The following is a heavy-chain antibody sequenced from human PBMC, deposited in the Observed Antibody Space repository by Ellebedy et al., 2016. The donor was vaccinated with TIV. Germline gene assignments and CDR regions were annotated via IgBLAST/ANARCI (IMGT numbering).Heavy chain of an antibody. CDR2: IIATVGSA. D-gene: IGHD3-10*01. CDR3: ARLGRFGESMPPYYYFPMDV. CDR1: GGTFTNHA. J-gene: IGHJ6*02. Sequence: ASVKVSCKASGGTFTNHAISWVRLPPGQGPEWMGGIIATVGSADYAQSFQGRLTITADESTSIAHMELSSLRSEDTAVYYCARLGRFGESMPPYYYFPMDVWGQGTTVTVSS. V-gene: IGHV1-69*13.